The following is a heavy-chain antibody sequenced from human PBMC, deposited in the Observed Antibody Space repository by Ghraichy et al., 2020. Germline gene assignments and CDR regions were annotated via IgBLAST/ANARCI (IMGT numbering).Heavy chain of an antibody. J-gene: IGHJ4*02. CDR2: IGGSGAQT. D-gene: IGHD1-26*01. CDR1: GFTFSSHA. CDR3: TSRGISVRAEWGSLDY. V-gene: IGHV3-23*01. Sequence: GGSLRLSCAASGFTFSSHAMTWVRQPPGKGLEWVAAIGGSGAQTFYADSVRGRFTISRDNSKDTLYVHMNNLRAEDTAVYYCTSRGISVRAEWGSLDYWGQGTLVIGSS.